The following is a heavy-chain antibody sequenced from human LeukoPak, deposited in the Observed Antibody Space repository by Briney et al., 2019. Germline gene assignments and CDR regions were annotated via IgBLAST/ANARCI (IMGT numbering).Heavy chain of an antibody. Sequence: GASVKVSCKASGYTFTGYYMHWVRQAPGQGLEWMGWINPNSGGTNYAQKFQGRVTMTRDTSISTAYMELSRLRSDDTAVYYCARGDHDYGDYLPVGPWGQGTLVTVSS. CDR2: INPNSGGT. CDR1: GYTFTGYY. J-gene: IGHJ5*02. D-gene: IGHD4-17*01. CDR3: ARGDHDYGDYLPVGP. V-gene: IGHV1-2*02.